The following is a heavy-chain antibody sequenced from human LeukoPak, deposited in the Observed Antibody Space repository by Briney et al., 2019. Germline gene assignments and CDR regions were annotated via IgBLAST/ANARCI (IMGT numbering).Heavy chain of an antibody. CDR1: GITFSSYA. Sequence: GGSLRLSCAASGITFSSYAMSWVRQAPGKGLEWVSTISGSSASIYYADSVKGRFTISRDNSKNTLYLQMSSLRAEDTAVYYCAKIGGIDYWGQGTLVTVSS. D-gene: IGHD4-23*01. J-gene: IGHJ4*02. CDR2: ISGSSASI. CDR3: AKIGGIDY. V-gene: IGHV3-23*01.